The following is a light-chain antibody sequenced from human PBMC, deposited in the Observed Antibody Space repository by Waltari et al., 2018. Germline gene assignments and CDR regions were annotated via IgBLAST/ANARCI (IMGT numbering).Light chain of an antibody. Sequence: SYDLIQPPSVSVSPGQTASITCPGDELGNKYVYWYQQKSGQSPILVIYQDTNRPSGIPERFSGSNSGNTATLTIRGTQALDEADFYCQTWDSNTGVFGGGTKLTVL. J-gene: IGLJ2*01. CDR1: ELGNKY. CDR3: QTWDSNTGV. CDR2: QDT. V-gene: IGLV3-1*01.